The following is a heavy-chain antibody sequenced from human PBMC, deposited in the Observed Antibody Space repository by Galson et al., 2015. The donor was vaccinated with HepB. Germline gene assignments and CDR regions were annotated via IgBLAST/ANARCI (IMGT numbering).Heavy chain of an antibody. V-gene: IGHV3-15*01. CDR1: GFTFSNAW. CDR3: TTDQYCSGGSCSFLFQH. Sequence: SLRLSCAASGFTFSNAWMSWVRQAPGKGLEWVGRIKSKTDGGTTDYAAPVKGRFTISRDDSKNTLYLQMNSLKTEDTAVYYCTTDQYCSGGSCSFLFQHWGQGTLVTVSS. CDR2: IKSKTDGGTT. D-gene: IGHD2-15*01. J-gene: IGHJ1*01.